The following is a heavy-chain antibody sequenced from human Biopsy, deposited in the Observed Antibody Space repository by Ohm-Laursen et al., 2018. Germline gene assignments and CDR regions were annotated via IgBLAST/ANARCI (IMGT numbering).Heavy chain of an antibody. J-gene: IGHJ4*02. Sequence: SLRLSCAASGFTFDDYAMHWVRQVPGKGLEWVSGISWSSGTIGYADSVKGRFTVSRDNAKNSLFLQMNSLRAEDTALYYCVKSAYSSGFWEASDYWGQGTLVTVSS. V-gene: IGHV3-9*01. CDR3: VKSAYSSGFWEASDY. CDR1: GFTFDDYA. CDR2: ISWSSGTI. D-gene: IGHD6-19*01.